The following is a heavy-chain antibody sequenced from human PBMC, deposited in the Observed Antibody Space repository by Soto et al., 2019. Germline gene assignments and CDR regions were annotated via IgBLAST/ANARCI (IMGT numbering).Heavy chain of an antibody. CDR3: ARDWAPVSGVSITRYDAFDI. V-gene: IGHV3-33*01. Sequence: QVQLVESGGGVVQPGRSLRLSCAASGFTFSNYGMHWVRQAPGKGLERVAVIWYDGSNKYYADSVKGRFSISRDNSKNTLYLQMNSLRAEDTAVYYCARDWAPVSGVSITRYDAFDIWGQGTMVTVSS. CDR1: GFTFSNYG. J-gene: IGHJ3*02. D-gene: IGHD3-10*01. CDR2: IWYDGSNK.